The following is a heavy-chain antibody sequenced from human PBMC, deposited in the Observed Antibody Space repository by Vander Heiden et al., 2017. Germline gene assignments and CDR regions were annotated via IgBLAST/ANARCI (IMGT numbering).Heavy chain of an antibody. CDR3: ARVGGSGNSYLEAFDI. CDR1: GGSISSHY. J-gene: IGHJ3*02. V-gene: IGHV4-59*11. D-gene: IGHD3-10*01. CDR2: VYYSGST. Sequence: QVQLQESGPGLVKPSETLSLTCTVSGGSISSHYWSWIRQPPGKGLQWIGYVYYSGSTSYTPYLKSRVTISLDTSKNQFSLKLTSVTAADTAVYYCARVGGSGNSYLEAFDIWGRGTMVFVSS.